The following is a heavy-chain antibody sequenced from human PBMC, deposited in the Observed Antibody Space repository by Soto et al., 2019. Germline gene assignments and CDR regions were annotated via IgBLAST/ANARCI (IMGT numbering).Heavy chain of an antibody. CDR2: ISDSGGST. Sequence: EAQLLESGGDLVQPGESLRLSCAASGFTFSTYAMTWVRQVPGKGLEWVAVISDSGGSTYYADSVKGRFTISRDNSKNTLYLQMNTLRAEDTAVYYCVKGRWLENNWGQGTLVTVSS. D-gene: IGHD6-19*01. V-gene: IGHV3-23*01. CDR1: GFTFSTYA. CDR3: VKGRWLENN. J-gene: IGHJ4*02.